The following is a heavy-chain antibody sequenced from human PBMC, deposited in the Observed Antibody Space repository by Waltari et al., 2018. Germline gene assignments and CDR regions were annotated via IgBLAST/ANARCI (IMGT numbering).Heavy chain of an antibody. J-gene: IGHJ4*02. V-gene: IGHV3-30-3*01. CDR2: ISYDGSNK. Sequence: QVKLVESGGGVVQPGRSLRHSCAAPGFTFSSYALHCVSPASGKGLEWVAVISYDGSNKYYADSVKGRFTISRDNSKNTLYLQMNSLRAEDTAVYYCAREGIEGGYDQTFDYWGQGTLVTVSS. CDR1: GFTFSSYA. D-gene: IGHD5-12*01. CDR3: AREGIEGGYDQTFDY.